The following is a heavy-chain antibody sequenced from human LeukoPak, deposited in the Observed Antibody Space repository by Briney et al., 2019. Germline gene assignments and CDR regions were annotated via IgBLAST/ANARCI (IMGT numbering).Heavy chain of an antibody. V-gene: IGHV3-23*01. CDR2: ISGSGGST. CDR1: GFTFSSYS. J-gene: IGHJ3*02. Sequence: GGSLRLSCAASGFTFSSYSMNWVRQAPGKGLEWVSAISGSGGSTYYADSVKGRFTISRDNSKNTLYLQMNSLRAEDTAVYYCAKDQEWFGESVGFDIWGQGTMVTVSS. D-gene: IGHD3-10*01. CDR3: AKDQEWFGESVGFDI.